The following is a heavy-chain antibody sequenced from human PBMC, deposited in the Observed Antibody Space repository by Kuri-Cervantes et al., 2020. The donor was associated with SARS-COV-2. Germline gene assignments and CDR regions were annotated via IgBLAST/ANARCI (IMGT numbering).Heavy chain of an antibody. D-gene: IGHD6-6*01. CDR2: IIPIFGIA. J-gene: IGHJ6*02. V-gene: IGHV1-69*10. Sequence: SVKVSCKASGGTFSSYAISWVRQAPGQGLEWMGGIIPIFGIANYAQKFQGRVTITADKSTSTAYMELSSLRSEDTAVYYCARDDVAARPLYYYYYGMDVWGQGTTVTVSS. CDR1: GGTFSSYA. CDR3: ARDDVAARPLYYYYYGMDV.